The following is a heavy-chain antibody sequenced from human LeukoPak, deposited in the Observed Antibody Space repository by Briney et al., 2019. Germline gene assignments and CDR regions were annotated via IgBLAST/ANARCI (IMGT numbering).Heavy chain of an antibody. CDR3: AKDLQAGHYGDCDY. V-gene: IGHV3-23*01. CDR2: ISGSGGST. D-gene: IGHD4-17*01. Sequence: GGSLRLSCAASGFTFSSYAMSWVRQTPGKGLEWVSTISGSGGSTYYADSVKGRFTISRDDPKNTLYLQMNSLRADDTAVYYCAKDLQAGHYGDCDYWGQGTLVTVSS. J-gene: IGHJ4*02. CDR1: GFTFSSYA.